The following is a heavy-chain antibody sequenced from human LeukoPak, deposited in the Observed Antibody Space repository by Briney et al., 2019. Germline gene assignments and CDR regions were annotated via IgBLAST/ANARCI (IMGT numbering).Heavy chain of an antibody. CDR2: TYYSGNP. V-gene: IGHV4-59*01. Sequence: SETLSLTCTVSGGSISNYYWYWVRQPPGKGLEWIAYTYYSGNPNYNPSLKSRATISVDTSKNQFSLKLSSVTAADTAVYYCAKGGPEASAGLSWFDPWGQGILVTVSS. D-gene: IGHD1-14*01. CDR1: GGSISNYY. CDR3: AKGGPEASAGLSWFDP. J-gene: IGHJ5*02.